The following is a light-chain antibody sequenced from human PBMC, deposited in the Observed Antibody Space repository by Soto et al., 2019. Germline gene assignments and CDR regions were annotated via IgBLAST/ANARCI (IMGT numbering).Light chain of an antibody. CDR2: AAS. V-gene: IGKV1-9*01. Sequence: IQLTQSPSSLSASVGDRVTITCRASQGISSYLAWYQQKPGKAPKLLIYAASTLQSGVPSRFSGSGYGTDFSLTISSLQPEDFETYSCHQLSTYPLTVGGGTKVDSK. J-gene: IGKJ4*01. CDR1: QGISSY. CDR3: HQLSTYPLT.